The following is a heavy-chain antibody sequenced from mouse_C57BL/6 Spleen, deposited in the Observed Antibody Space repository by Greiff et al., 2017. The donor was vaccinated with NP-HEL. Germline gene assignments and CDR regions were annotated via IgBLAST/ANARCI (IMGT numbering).Heavy chain of an antibody. J-gene: IGHJ2*01. V-gene: IGHV1-19*01. D-gene: IGHD4-1*01. CDR1: GYTFTDYY. CDR3: ARDMTGTGPFDY. CDR2: INPYNGGT. Sequence: EVQLQQSGPVLVKPGASVKMSCKASGYTFTDYYMNWVKQSHGKSLEWIGVINPYNGGTSYNQKFKGKATLTVDKSSSTAYMELNSLTSEDSAVYYCARDMTGTGPFDYWGQGTTLTVSS.